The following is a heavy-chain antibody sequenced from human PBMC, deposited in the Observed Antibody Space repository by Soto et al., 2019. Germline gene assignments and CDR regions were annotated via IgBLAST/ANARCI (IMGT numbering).Heavy chain of an antibody. V-gene: IGHV4-38-2*01. CDR3: VRGGDEYGSYIDY. CDR2: INHRGNS. CDR1: GYSISTGYY. Sequence: TSETLSLTCDVSGYSISTGYYWAWVRQPPGKGMEWIGSINHRGNSYYNPSLKSRVTISVDTSKNQGSLKVSSVTAADTAVYYCVRGGDEYGSYIDYWGQGTLVTVSS. J-gene: IGHJ4*02. D-gene: IGHD4-17*01.